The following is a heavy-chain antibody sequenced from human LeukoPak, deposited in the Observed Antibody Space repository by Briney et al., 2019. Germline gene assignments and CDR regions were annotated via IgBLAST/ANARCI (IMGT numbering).Heavy chain of an antibody. V-gene: IGHV4-4*07. D-gene: IGHD6-6*01. Sequence: PSETLSLTCTASGGSISSYYWSWIRQPAGKGLEWIGRIYTSGSTNYNPSLKSRVTMSVDTSKNQFSLKLSSVTAADTAVYYCARDSSSSWYYYYMDVWGKGTTVTVSS. CDR3: ARDSSSSWYYYYMDV. J-gene: IGHJ6*03. CDR1: GGSISSYY. CDR2: IYTSGST.